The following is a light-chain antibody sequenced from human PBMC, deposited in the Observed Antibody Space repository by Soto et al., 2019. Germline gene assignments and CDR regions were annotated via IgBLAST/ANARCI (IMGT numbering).Light chain of an antibody. Sequence: QSVLTQPASVSGSPGQSITISCTGTSSDVGTYNYVSWYQQHPGKAPKLIIYDVSTRPSGLSNRFSGSKSGNTASLTISGLQAEDEADYFCSSYASTGTLVVFGGGTKLTVL. V-gene: IGLV2-14*01. CDR1: SSDVGTYNY. CDR3: SSYASTGTLVV. J-gene: IGLJ2*01. CDR2: DVS.